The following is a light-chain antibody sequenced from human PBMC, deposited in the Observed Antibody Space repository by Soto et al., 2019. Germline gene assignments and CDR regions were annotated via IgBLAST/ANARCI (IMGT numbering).Light chain of an antibody. J-gene: IGKJ1*01. CDR1: QGIASY. CDR3: QQNYDTPQT. Sequence: QLTQSPSSLSASVGDRVTITCRASQGIASYLAWYQQKPGQAPNLLIYAASTLQSGVPSRFSGSGSGTDFTLTISSLQPEDFATYYCQQNYDTPQTFGQGTKVGIK. V-gene: IGKV1-9*01. CDR2: AAS.